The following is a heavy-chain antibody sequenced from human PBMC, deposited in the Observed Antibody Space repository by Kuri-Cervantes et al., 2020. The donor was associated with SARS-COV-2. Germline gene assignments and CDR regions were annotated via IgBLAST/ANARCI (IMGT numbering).Heavy chain of an antibody. CDR1: GFTFSSYG. D-gene: IGHD2-8*01. CDR3: AKSDGISMIYATRAAFDH. V-gene: IGHV3-30*02. Sequence: GESLKISCAASGFTFSSYGMHWVRQAPGKGLEWVAFIRYDGSNKYYADSVKGRFTISRDYSRDTLYLQMNSLRAEDTAIYYCAKSDGISMIYATRAAFDHWGQGSLVTVSS. CDR2: IRYDGSNK. J-gene: IGHJ4*02.